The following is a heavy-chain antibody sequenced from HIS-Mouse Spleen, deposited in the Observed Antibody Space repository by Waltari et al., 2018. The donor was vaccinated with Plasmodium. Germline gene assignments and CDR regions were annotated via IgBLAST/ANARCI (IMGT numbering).Heavy chain of an antibody. D-gene: IGHD6-13*01. CDR2: IYHSGST. CDR1: GSSISSGYS. J-gene: IGHJ5*02. Sequence: QVQLQESGPGLVKPSETLSLTCTVLGSSISSGYSWGWLRQPPGKGLEWIGSIYHSGSTYYNPSLKSRVTISVDTSKNQFSLKLSSVTAADTAVYYCARGVGYSSSWYWFDPWGQGTLVTVSS. V-gene: IGHV4-38-2*02. CDR3: ARGVGYSSSWYWFDP.